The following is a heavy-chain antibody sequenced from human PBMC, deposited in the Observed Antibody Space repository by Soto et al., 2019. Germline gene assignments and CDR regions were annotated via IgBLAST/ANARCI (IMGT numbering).Heavy chain of an antibody. Sequence: SGPTLVNPTPTLTLTCSFSEFTLSTSGMCVAWLRQPPGTALAWLALIDWDNAKYYKTSLETRLTISRDTAKNQVVLTMTNMGPLATGMYYCAWVDMIRRKTWFDPWGQGTPVTVSS. D-gene: IGHD3-10*01. CDR1: EFTLSTSGMC. V-gene: IGHV2-70*01. J-gene: IGHJ5*02. CDR3: AWVDMIRRKTWFDP. CDR2: IDWDNAK.